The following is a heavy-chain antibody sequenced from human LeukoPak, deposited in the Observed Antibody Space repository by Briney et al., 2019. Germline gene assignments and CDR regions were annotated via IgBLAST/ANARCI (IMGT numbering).Heavy chain of an antibody. D-gene: IGHD3-22*01. V-gene: IGHV3-53*01. CDR2: IYSRGGT. Sequence: GGSLRLSCAVSGFSVSNNYMNWVRQAPGKGLEWVSLIYSRGGTSYADSVKGRFTISRDNTKNSLYLQMNGLRAEDTAVYYCARTRSSGSLTFDYWGQGILVTVSS. J-gene: IGHJ4*02. CDR3: ARTRSSGSLTFDY. CDR1: GFSVSNNY.